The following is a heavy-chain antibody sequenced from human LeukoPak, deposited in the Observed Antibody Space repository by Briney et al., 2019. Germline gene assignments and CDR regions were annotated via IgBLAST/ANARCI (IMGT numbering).Heavy chain of an antibody. CDR1: GYTFTSYY. V-gene: IGHV1-46*01. CDR3: AREGRGLQPDY. D-gene: IGHD5-24*01. J-gene: IGHJ4*02. CDR2: INPSGSST. Sequence: ASVKVSCKASGYTFTSYYMHWVRQAPGQGLEWMGIINPSGSSTSCAQKFQGRVTMTRDTSTSTVYMELSSLRSEDTAVYYCAREGRGLQPDYWGQGTLVTVSS.